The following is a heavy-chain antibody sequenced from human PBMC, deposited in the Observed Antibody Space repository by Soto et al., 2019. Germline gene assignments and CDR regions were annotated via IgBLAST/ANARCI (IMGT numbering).Heavy chain of an antibody. CDR2: INPSGGST. CDR1: GSTFPSSY. Sequence: SCTTFGSTFPSSYSHWVRQAHEKLLEWMGIINPSGGSTSYAQKFQGRVTMTRDTSTSTVYMELSSLRSEDTAVYYCARDLVCRRVTMIVVWGERGMDGWGQGTSVTVSS. CDR3: ARDLVCRRVTMIVVWGERGMDG. D-gene: IGHD3-22*01. V-gene: IGHV1-46*01. J-gene: IGHJ6*02.